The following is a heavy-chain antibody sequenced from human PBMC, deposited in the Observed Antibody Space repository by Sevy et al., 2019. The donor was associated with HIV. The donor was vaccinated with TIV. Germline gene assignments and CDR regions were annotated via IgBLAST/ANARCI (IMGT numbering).Heavy chain of an antibody. Sequence: SETLSLTCTVSGGSINSYYWSWIRQPPGKGLEWIGYIYYSGSTNYNPSLKSRVTISVDTSKNQFSLKLSSVTAADTAVYYCARVVGTMVRGVIISGVFDYWGQGTLVTVSS. CDR1: GGSINSYY. D-gene: IGHD3-10*01. CDR3: ARVVGTMVRGVIISGVFDY. V-gene: IGHV4-59*01. J-gene: IGHJ4*02. CDR2: IYYSGST.